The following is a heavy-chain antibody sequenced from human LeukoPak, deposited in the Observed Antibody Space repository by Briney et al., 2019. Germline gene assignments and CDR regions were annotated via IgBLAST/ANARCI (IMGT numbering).Heavy chain of an antibody. V-gene: IGHV3-53*05. CDR3: ARVMGTVTRGYFQH. D-gene: IGHD4-17*01. CDR1: GFTVSSNY. Sequence: GGSLRLSCAASGFTVSSNYMSWVRQAPGKGLEWVSVIYSGGSTYYADSVKGRFTISRDNSKNTLYLQMNSLGAEDTAVYYCARVMGTVTRGYFQHWGQGTLVTVSS. CDR2: IYSGGST. J-gene: IGHJ1*01.